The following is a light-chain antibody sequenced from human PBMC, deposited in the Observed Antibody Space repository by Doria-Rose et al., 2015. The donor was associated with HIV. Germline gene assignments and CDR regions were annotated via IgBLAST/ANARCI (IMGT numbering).Light chain of an antibody. Sequence: EIVLTQSPGTLSLSPGERATLSCRASQSFSSTYLAWYQQKPGQAPSLLIYDGSTRTTGIPDRFNASGSGTDFTLTINRLEPEDLALYYCHQYGTSWTFGRGTKVEI. CDR2: DGS. CDR3: HQYGTSWT. V-gene: IGKV3-20*01. CDR1: QSFSSTY. J-gene: IGKJ1*01.